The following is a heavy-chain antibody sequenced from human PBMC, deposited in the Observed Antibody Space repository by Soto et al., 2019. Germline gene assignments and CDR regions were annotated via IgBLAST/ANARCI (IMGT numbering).Heavy chain of an antibody. CDR1: GFTFSSYS. CDR2: ISSSSSYI. J-gene: IGHJ4*02. CDR3: ARGRSGYFDY. V-gene: IGHV3-21*01. D-gene: IGHD1-26*01. Sequence: EVQLVESGGGLVKPGGSLRLSCAASGFTFSSYSMNWVRQAPGKGLEWVSSISSSSSYIYYADSVKGRFTISRDKAKNSLYLQMNSLRAEDTAVYYCARGRSGYFDYWGQGTLVTVSS.